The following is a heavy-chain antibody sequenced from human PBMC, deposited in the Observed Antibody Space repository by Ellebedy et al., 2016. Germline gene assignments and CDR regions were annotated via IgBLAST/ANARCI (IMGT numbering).Heavy chain of an antibody. CDR1: GGSINDNAFY. CDR3: ATLTIPGGSDY. J-gene: IGHJ4*02. Sequence: SETLSLXCIVSGGSINDNAFYWTWIRQPAGKGLEWIGRTSTSGSSIYNPSPRGRVTMSVDTSKNLFSLDLMSVAATDTAVYYCATLTIPGGSDYWGQGALVTVSS. V-gene: IGHV4-61*02. CDR2: TSTSGSS. D-gene: IGHD3-16*01.